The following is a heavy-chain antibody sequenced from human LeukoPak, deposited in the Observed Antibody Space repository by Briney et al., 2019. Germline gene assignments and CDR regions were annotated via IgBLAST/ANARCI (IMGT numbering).Heavy chain of an antibody. CDR3: ARDSSSWYGNWFDP. V-gene: IGHV4-4*07. CDR2: IYTSGST. D-gene: IGHD6-13*01. CDR1: GGSISSYY. J-gene: IGHJ5*02. Sequence: SETLSLTCTVSGGSISSYYWSWIRQPPGKGLEWIGRIYTSGSTNYNPSLKSRVTMSVDTSKNQFSLKLSSVAAADTAVYYCARDSSSWYGNWFDPWGQGTLVTVSS.